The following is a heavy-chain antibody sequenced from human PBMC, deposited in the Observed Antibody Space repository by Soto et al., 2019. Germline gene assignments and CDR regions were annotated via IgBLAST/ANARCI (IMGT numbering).Heavy chain of an antibody. Sequence: SETLSLTCTVSGGSISSGGYYWSWIRQHPGKGLEWIGYIYYSGSTYYNPSLKSRVTISVDTSKNQFSLKLSSVTAADTAVYNGARDYGPIVVVPADILQRRGGMDDWGQGTTVTLSS. V-gene: IGHV4-31*03. CDR1: GGSISSGGYY. D-gene: IGHD2-2*01. J-gene: IGHJ6*02. CDR2: IYYSGST. CDR3: ARDYGPIVVVPADILQRRGGMDD.